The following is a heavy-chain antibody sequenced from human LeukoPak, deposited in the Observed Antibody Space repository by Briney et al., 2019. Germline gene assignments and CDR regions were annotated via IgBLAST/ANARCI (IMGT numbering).Heavy chain of an antibody. D-gene: IGHD3-10*01. CDR1: GGSISRGGYY. V-gene: IGHV4-31*03. Sequence: SETLSLTCTVSGGSISRGGYYWSWIRQHPGKGLEWIGYIYYSGSTYYNPSLKSRLTISVDTSKNQFSLKLSSVTAADTAVYYCERDWKAEDYYGSGNHAFDIWGQGTMVTGSS. CDR2: IYYSGST. CDR3: ERDWKAEDYYGSGNHAFDI. J-gene: IGHJ3*02.